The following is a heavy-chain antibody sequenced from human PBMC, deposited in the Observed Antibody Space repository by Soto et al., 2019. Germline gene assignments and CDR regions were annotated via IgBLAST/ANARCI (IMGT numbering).Heavy chain of an antibody. CDR1: GYSFTSYW. D-gene: IGHD3-9*01. CDR3: ARHAELRYFEWLSAFDY. V-gene: IGHV5-51*01. CDR2: IYPGDSDT. J-gene: IGHJ4*02. Sequence: PGESLKISCKGSGYSFTSYWIGWVRQMPGKGLEWMGIIYPGDSDTRYSPSFQGQVTISADKSISTAYLQWSSLKASDTAMYYCARHAELRYFEWLSAFDYWGQGTPVNVSS.